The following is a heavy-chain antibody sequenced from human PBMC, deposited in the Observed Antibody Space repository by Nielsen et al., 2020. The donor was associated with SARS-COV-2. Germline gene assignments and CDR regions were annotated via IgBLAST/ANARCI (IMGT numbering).Heavy chain of an antibody. CDR1: GGSISSGGYY. CDR3: VRGSGDAFDI. CDR2: ISYSGNI. D-gene: IGHD6-19*01. Sequence: SETLSLTCTVSGGSISSGGYYWSRIRQPPGKGLEWIGNISYSGNIYYNPSLKSRVTISEDTSKNQFSLKLSSLTAADTAVYYCVRGSGDAFDIWGQGTMVTVSS. V-gene: IGHV4-39*07. J-gene: IGHJ3*02.